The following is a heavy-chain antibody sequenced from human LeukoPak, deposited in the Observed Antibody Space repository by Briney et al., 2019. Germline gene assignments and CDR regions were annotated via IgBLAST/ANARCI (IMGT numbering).Heavy chain of an antibody. CDR3: AREGTSGFDP. CDR2: ISYDGSNK. D-gene: IGHD1/OR15-1a*01. CDR1: GFTFSSYA. Sequence: GGSLRLSRAASGFTFSSYAMHWVRQAPGKGPEWVAVISYDGSNKYYADSVKGRFTISRDNSKNTLYLQMNSLRAEDTAVYYCAREGTSGFDPWGQGTLVTVSS. J-gene: IGHJ5*02. V-gene: IGHV3-30-3*01.